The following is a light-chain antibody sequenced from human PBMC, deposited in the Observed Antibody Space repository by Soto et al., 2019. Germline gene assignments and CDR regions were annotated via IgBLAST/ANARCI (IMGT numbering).Light chain of an antibody. J-gene: IGKJ1*01. CDR2: AAS. Sequence: DIQMTQSPSSMSASVGDRVTITCRASQDINTYLIWYQQKPGKAPKLLIFAASSLQSGVPARFSGSGSRTDFTLTISSLQPEDFATYYCQQCYSSPRTFGQGTKVEIK. V-gene: IGKV1-39*01. CDR1: QDINTY. CDR3: QQCYSSPRT.